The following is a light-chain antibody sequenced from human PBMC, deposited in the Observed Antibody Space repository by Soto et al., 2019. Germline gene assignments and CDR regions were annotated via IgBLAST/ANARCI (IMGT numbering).Light chain of an antibody. CDR2: DAS. Sequence: EIVLTQSPVTLSLSPGERATLSCRASQSVNSYLAWYQQKPGQAPRLLIYDASNRATGIPARFSGSGSGTDFTLTINSLEPEDFAVYYCQQRSNWPSTFGGGTKVEIK. CDR3: QQRSNWPST. CDR1: QSVNSY. J-gene: IGKJ4*01. V-gene: IGKV3-11*01.